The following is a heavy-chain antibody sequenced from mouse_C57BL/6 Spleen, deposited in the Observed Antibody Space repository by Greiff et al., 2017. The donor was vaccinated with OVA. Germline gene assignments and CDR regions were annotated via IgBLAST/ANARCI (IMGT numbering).Heavy chain of an antibody. Sequence: QVQLKQSGAELVRPGASVKLSCKASGYTFTDYYINWVKQRPGQGLEWIARIYPGSGNTYYNEKFKGKATLTAEKSSSTAYMQLSSLTSEDSAVYVCARSLYDYGHFDDWGKGTTLTVSS. J-gene: IGHJ2*01. V-gene: IGHV1-76*01. CDR3: ARSLYDYGHFDD. CDR1: GYTFTDYY. D-gene: IGHD2-4*01. CDR2: IYPGSGNT.